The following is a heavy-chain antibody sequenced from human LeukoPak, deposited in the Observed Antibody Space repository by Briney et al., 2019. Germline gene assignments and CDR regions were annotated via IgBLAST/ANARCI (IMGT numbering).Heavy chain of an antibody. CDR1: GFILSSYA. J-gene: IGHJ6*03. V-gene: IGHV3-23*01. CDR2: ISGSGGST. Sequence: RGSLRLSCAASGFILSSYAMSWVGQAPAKGLEWVSAISGSGGSTYYADSVKGRFSISIDNAKNTLYLQMNSLRAEDTAVYYCLSVDILTGYYFYFMDVWGKGTTVTVSS. CDR3: LSVDILTGYYFYFMDV. D-gene: IGHD3-9*01.